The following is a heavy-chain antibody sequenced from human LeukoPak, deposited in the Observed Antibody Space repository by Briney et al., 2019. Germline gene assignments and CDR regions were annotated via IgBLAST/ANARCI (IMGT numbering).Heavy chain of an antibody. J-gene: IGHJ4*02. CDR2: IYYRGST. V-gene: IGHV4-59*08. D-gene: IGHD3-9*01. Sequence: PAETLSLTCTVSGGSFTTYYWNWIRQPPGKGLEWIGYIYYRGSTNYNPSLKSRATISVDTSKNQFSLNLSSVTAADTAVYYCARVDYDILTGYSSFDYWGQGTLVTVSS. CDR3: ARVDYDILTGYSSFDY. CDR1: GGSFTTYY.